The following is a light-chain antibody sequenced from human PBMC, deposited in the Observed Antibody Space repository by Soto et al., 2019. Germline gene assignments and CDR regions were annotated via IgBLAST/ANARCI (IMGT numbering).Light chain of an antibody. Sequence: QSALTQPASVSGSPGQSITIFCTGTSSDVGGYGLVAWYQQHPGKAPKLIIYDVTNRPSGISNRFSGSKSGDTASLTISGLQAEDEADYYCSSYASSGTHVLFGGGTKLTV. V-gene: IGLV2-14*03. CDR3: SSYASSGTHVL. CDR2: DVT. J-gene: IGLJ3*02. CDR1: SSDVGGYGL.